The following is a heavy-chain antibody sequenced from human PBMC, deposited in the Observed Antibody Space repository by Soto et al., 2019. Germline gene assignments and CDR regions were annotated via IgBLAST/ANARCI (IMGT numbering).Heavy chain of an antibody. D-gene: IGHD5-12*01. V-gene: IGHV3-7*01. J-gene: IGHJ4*02. CDR1: GFTFSSYW. CDR2: IKQDGSEK. Sequence: EVQLVESGGGLVQPGGSLRLSCAASGFTFSSYWMSWVRQAPGKGLEWVANIKQDGSEKYYVDSVKGRFTISRDNAKNSLYLQMNSLRAEDTAVHYCARGYSGYDWDTRQFDYWGQGTLVTVSS. CDR3: ARGYSGYDWDTRQFDY.